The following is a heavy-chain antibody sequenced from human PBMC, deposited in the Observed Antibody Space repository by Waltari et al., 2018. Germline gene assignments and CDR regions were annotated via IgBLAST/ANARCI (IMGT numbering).Heavy chain of an antibody. CDR3: ARDPRYSSSWANFDY. Sequence: EVQLVESGGGLVQPGGSLRLSWAASGSTCSSYGMSYVRQDPGKGLEWVANIKQDGSEKYYVDSVKGRFTISRDNAKNSLYLQMNSLRAEDTAVYYCARDPRYSSSWANFDYWGQGTLVTVSS. CDR1: GSTCSSYG. J-gene: IGHJ4*02. D-gene: IGHD6-13*01. V-gene: IGHV3-7*01. CDR2: IKQDGSEK.